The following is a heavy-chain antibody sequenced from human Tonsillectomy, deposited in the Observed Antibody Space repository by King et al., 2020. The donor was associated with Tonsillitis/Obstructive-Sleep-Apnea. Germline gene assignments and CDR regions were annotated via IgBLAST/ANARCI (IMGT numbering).Heavy chain of an antibody. Sequence: VQLVESGGGLVQPGGSLRLSCAASGFTFSSYAMSWVRQAPGKGLEWVSAISGSGGSTYYAASVKGRFTISRDNSKNTLYLHMNSLRAEDTAVYYCAKDRRYYDSSGYYYYYGMDVWGQGTTVTVSS. D-gene: IGHD3-22*01. V-gene: IGHV3-23*04. CDR2: ISGSGGST. CDR1: GFTFSSYA. J-gene: IGHJ6*02. CDR3: AKDRRYYDSSGYYYYYGMDV.